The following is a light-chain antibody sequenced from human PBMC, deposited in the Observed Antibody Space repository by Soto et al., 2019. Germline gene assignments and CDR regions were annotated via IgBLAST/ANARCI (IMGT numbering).Light chain of an antibody. CDR1: QDIRHY. CDR3: QHYIRAPYS. V-gene: IGKV1-27*01. J-gene: IGKJ2*03. Sequence: DIQMTQSPSSLSASVGDRVTITCRTSQDIRHYLAWYQQRPGKAPQLLMYATSTLHGGVPSRFSGGGSGTEFTLTISNLQPDDVATYPCQHYIRAPYSFGQGTKLEIK. CDR2: ATS.